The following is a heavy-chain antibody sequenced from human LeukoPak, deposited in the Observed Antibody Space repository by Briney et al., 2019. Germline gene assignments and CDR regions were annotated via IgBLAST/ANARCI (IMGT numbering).Heavy chain of an antibody. CDR2: INHSGST. D-gene: IGHD3-10*01. J-gene: IGHJ5*02. CDR1: GGSFSGYY. V-gene: IGHV4-34*01. CDR3: ARGLDYYGSGSYYKGGARWFDP. Sequence: SETLSLTCAAYGGSFSGYYWSWIRHPPGKGLEWIGEINHSGSTNYNPSLKSRVTISVDASKNQFSLKLSSVTAADTAVYYCARGLDYYGSGSYYKGGARWFDPWGQGTLVTVSS.